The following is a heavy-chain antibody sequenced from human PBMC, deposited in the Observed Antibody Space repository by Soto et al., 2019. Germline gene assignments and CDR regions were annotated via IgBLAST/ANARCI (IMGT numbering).Heavy chain of an antibody. V-gene: IGHV3-11*01. CDR3: ASGVSTVNYYFDY. CDR2: ISSSGSTI. J-gene: IGHJ4*02. Sequence: PGGSLRLSCAASGFTLSDYYMSWIRQAPGKGLEWVSYISSSGSTIYYADSVKGRFTISRDNAKNSLYLQMNSLRAEDTAVYYCASGVSTVNYYFDYWGQGTLVTVSS. CDR1: GFTLSDYY. D-gene: IGHD4-17*01.